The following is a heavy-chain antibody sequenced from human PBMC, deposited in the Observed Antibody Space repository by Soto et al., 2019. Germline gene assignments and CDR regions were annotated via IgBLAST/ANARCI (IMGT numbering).Heavy chain of an antibody. J-gene: IGHJ4*02. CDR3: AKRSLTPAAMKSPFDY. V-gene: IGHV3-23*01. Sequence: GGSLILSCASSGFTLSNYAMSWVLRAPGKGLEWVSTISGGGDSTYYADSVKGRFTISRDNSKNTLYLQVNSLRAEDTAAYYCAKRSLTPAAMKSPFDYWGQGTLVTVSS. D-gene: IGHD2-2*01. CDR1: GFTLSNYA. CDR2: ISGGGDST.